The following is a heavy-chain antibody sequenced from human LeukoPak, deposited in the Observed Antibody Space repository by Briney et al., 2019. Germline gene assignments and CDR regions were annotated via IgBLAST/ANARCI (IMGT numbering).Heavy chain of an antibody. CDR2: ISYDGSNK. V-gene: IGHV3-30*18. Sequence: GGSLRLSCAASGFTFSSYAMSWVRQAPGKGLEWVAVISYDGSNKYYADSVKGRFTISRDNSKNTLYLQMNSLRAEDTAVYYCAKYDYWGQGTLVTVSS. J-gene: IGHJ4*02. CDR1: GFTFSSYA. CDR3: AKYDY.